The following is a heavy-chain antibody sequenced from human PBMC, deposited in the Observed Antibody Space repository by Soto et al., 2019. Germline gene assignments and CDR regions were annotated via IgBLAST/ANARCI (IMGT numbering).Heavy chain of an antibody. CDR3: ARAVDAAMDPLDY. V-gene: IGHV3-30-3*01. CDR1: GFDFRNYA. CDR2: TSDDGDIQ. D-gene: IGHD5-18*01. Sequence: GGSLRLSCAASGFDFRNYAMHWVRQSPGKGPEWVAITSDDGDIQYYADSVKGRFTISRDNSKNTLYLQMTSLRSEDAAVYFCARAVDAAMDPLDYWGQGTLVTVSS. J-gene: IGHJ4*02.